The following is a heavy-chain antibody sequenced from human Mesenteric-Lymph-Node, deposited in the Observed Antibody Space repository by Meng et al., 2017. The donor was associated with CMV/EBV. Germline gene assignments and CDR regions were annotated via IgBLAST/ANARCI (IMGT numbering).Heavy chain of an antibody. CDR2: IYPGDSET. Sequence: GASLKISCKGSGYSFISYWIGWVRQVPGKGLEWMGIIYPGDSETSYSPSFQGQVTISADKHINTAYLQWSSLRASDNAMYYCARLGGSYPYYYYGIDVWGGGTAVTVSS. D-gene: IGHD1-26*01. J-gene: IGHJ6*04. CDR3: ARLGGSYPYYYYGIDV. V-gene: IGHV5-51*01. CDR1: GYSFISYW.